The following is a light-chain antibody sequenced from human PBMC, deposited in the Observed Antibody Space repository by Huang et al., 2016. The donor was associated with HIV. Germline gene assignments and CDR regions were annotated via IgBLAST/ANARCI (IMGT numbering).Light chain of an antibody. CDR2: WAF. Sequence: DIVMTQSPDSLAVSLGERATINCKSSRSVLYNSNNKNCLSWYQQKAEQPPKLLIDWAFIRAAGVPDRFSGGGSREDFTLTISSLQAEDVAVYYCQQYYTTPAFGQGTKVEIK. CDR1: RSVLYNSNNKNC. CDR3: QQYYTTPA. V-gene: IGKV4-1*01. J-gene: IGKJ1*01.